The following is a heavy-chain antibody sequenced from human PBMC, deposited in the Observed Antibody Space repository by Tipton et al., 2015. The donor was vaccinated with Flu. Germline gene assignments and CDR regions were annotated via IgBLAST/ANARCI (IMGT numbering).Heavy chain of an antibody. V-gene: IGHV4-59*08. CDR2: IYYSGST. CDR1: GGSISSYY. D-gene: IGHD5-12*01. Sequence: LRLSCTVSGGSISSYYWSWIRQPPGKGLEWIGYIYYSGSTNYNPSLKSRVTISVDTSKNQFSLKLSSVTAADTAVYYCARGSGYGEFDYWGQGTLVTVSS. J-gene: IGHJ4*02. CDR3: ARGSGYGEFDY.